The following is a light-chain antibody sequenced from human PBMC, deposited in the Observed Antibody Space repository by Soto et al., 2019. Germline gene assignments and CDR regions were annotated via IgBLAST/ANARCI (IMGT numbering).Light chain of an antibody. CDR1: QSISRS. CDR2: DAS. Sequence: DIQMTQSPSTLSASVGDRVTITCRASQSISRSLAWYQQKPGKAPNLLIYDASSLEGGVPSRFSGSGFGTEFTLTITNVQPADFATYYCQQYSDFLISFGPGTTVDFK. CDR3: QQYSDFLIS. V-gene: IGKV1-5*01. J-gene: IGKJ3*01.